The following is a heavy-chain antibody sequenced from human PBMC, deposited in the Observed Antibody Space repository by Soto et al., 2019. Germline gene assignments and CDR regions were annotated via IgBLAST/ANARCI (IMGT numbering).Heavy chain of an antibody. CDR3: ARYDSSGYYWPYYYYGMDV. Sequence: GGSLRLSCAASGLTFRSYWMHWVRQAPGKGLVWVSRINTDGSVAMYVDSVKGRFTISRDNAKNTLYLQMNSLRAEDTAVYYCARYDSSGYYWPYYYYGMDVWGQGTTVTVSS. D-gene: IGHD3-22*01. CDR2: INTDGSVA. V-gene: IGHV3-74*03. J-gene: IGHJ6*02. CDR1: GLTFRSYW.